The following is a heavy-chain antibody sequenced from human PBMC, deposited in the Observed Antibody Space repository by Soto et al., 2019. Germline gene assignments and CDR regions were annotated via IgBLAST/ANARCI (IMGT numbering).Heavy chain of an antibody. Sequence: SETLSLTCTVSGGSISSYYWSWIRQPPGKGLEWIGYIYYSGSTNYNPSLKSRVTISVDTSKNQFSLKLSSVTAADTAVYYWERRCGRAGDYWGQGTMVNGSS. CDR1: GGSISSYY. CDR3: ERRCGRAGDY. D-gene: IGHD6-13*01. CDR2: IYYSGST. J-gene: IGHJ4*02. V-gene: IGHV4-59*08.